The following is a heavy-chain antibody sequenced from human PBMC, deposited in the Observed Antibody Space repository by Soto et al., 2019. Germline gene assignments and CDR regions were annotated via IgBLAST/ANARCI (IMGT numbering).Heavy chain of an antibody. J-gene: IGHJ5*02. CDR3: ARASYSSGWYSNWFDP. CDR1: GFSLSNARMG. V-gene: IGHV2-26*01. Sequence: QVTLKESGPVLVKPTETLTLTCTVSGFSLSNARMGVSWLRQPPGTALEWLAHIFSNDEKSYSTSLKSRLTISKDTAKSQVVLTMTNMDPVDTATYYCARASYSSGWYSNWFDPWGQGTLVTVSS. CDR2: IFSNDEK. D-gene: IGHD6-19*01.